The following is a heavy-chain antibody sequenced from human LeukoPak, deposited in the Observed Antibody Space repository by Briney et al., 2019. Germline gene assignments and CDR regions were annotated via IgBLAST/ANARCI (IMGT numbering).Heavy chain of an antibody. Sequence: SETLSLTCTVSGGSISSSNYYWGWIRQPPGKGLEWIASIHYSETTYYNPSLKSRVTISVDTSKNQFSLKLSSVTAADTAVYYCATTGADYWGQGTLVTVSS. V-gene: IGHV4-39*01. CDR2: IHYSETT. J-gene: IGHJ4*02. CDR1: GGSISSSNYY. CDR3: ATTGADY. D-gene: IGHD4/OR15-4a*01.